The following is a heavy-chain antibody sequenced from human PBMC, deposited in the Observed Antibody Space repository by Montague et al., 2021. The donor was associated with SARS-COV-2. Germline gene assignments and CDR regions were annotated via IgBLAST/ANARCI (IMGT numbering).Heavy chain of an antibody. J-gene: IGHJ3*02. CDR3: ARHGLAGITIFGGAPRRGGVGI. V-gene: IGHV4-39*01. Sequence: SETLSLTCTVSGGSISSSSYYWGWLRQPQGKGLVWIGCIYYSGSTYSNLTLKSRVTIYVATSQNHLSLKLSSVTAADTAVYYCARHGLAGITIFGGAPRRGGVGIWGQGTRVTVSA. D-gene: IGHD3-3*01. CDR1: GGSISSSSYY. CDR2: IYYSGST.